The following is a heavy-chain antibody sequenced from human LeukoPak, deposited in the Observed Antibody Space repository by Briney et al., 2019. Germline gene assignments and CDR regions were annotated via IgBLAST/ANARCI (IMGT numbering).Heavy chain of an antibody. CDR3: SSHTEYYIDV. V-gene: IGHV4-59*03. CDR1: GGSITTFY. CDR2: IYYGGRK. Sequence: SETLSLTCIVPGGSITTFYWSWVREPPGKGLEWVGYIYYGGRKNSTPPLKSRVALPVDTTKHQFPLMFSSTASTDTALHCFSSHTEYYIDVWGKENTVSVSS. D-gene: IGHD3-3*01. J-gene: IGHJ6*03.